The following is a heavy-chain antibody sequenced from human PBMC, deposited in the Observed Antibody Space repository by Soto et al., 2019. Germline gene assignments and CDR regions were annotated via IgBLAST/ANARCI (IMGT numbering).Heavy chain of an antibody. J-gene: IGHJ4*02. D-gene: IGHD2-8*02. V-gene: IGHV1-69*06. CDR3: ARRHRGGLFSLFDS. CDR2: TGSGTGPG. CDR1: VGSLSTNP. Sequence: SVXGSFKCSVGSLSTNPSGCCLQAPGQGLEWMGGTGSGTGPGNHAQKFQGRLTVTADKSTSTVYMELTNLSSEDTAVYYCARRHRGGLFSLFDSWGQGTLV.